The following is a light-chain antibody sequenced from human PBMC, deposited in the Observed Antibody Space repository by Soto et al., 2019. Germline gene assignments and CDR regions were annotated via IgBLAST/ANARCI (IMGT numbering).Light chain of an antibody. CDR1: QSISNW. J-gene: IGKJ1*01. V-gene: IGKV1-5*03. CDR2: KAS. Sequence: DIQMTQSPSTLSASVGDRVTITCRASQSISNWLAWYQQKPGKAPNLLIYKASSLESGVPSRFSGSGSGTEFTLTISSLQADDFATYYXQQYNSYSAGTFGQGTKV. CDR3: QQYNSYSAGT.